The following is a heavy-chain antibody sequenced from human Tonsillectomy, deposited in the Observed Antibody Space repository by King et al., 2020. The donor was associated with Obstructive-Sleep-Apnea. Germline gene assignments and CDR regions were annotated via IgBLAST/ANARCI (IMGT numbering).Heavy chain of an antibody. CDR3: ARKGDVGYYYYGMDV. J-gene: IGHJ6*02. CDR2: ISSSSSYI. CDR1: GFTFSCYS. V-gene: IGHV3-21*01. Sequence: VQLVESGGGLVKPGGSLRLSCAASGFTFSCYSMNWVRQAPGKGLEWVSSISSSSSYIYYADSVKGRFTISRDNAKNSLYLQMNSLRAEDTAVYYCARKGDVGYYYYGMDVWGQGTTVTVSS. D-gene: IGHD1-26*01.